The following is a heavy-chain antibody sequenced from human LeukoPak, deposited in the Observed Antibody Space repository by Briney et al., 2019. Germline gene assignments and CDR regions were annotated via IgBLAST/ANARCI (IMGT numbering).Heavy chain of an antibody. Sequence: ASVKVSCKISGYFLSDLAIHWVRQAPGKGLEWIGGFDIDDGETIYAQKFRHRVNIIDDTATDTAYMELRSLTSEDTAVYFCATDLVETTDYWGQGTLVTVSS. V-gene: IGHV1-24*01. CDR3: ATDLVETTDY. D-gene: IGHD1-7*01. CDR1: GYFLSDLA. CDR2: FDIDDGET. J-gene: IGHJ4*02.